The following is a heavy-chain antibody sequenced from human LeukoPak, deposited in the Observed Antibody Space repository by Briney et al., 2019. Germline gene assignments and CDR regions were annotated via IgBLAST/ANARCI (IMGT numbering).Heavy chain of an antibody. CDR3: ARDSDSSGWYDATFDY. CDR2: IYTSGST. V-gene: IGHV4-61*02. J-gene: IGHJ4*02. Sequence: SETLSLTCTVSGGSISSGDYHWSWIRQPAGKGLEWIGRIYTSGSTNYNPSLKSRVTMSVDTSKNQFSLKLSSVTAADTAVYYCARDSDSSGWYDATFDYWGQGTLVTVSS. CDR1: GGSISSGDYH. D-gene: IGHD6-19*01.